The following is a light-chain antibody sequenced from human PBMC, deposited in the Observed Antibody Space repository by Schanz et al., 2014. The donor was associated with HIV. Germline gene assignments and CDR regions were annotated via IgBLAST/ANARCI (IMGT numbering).Light chain of an antibody. CDR2: GVA. Sequence: QSALTQPASVSGSPGQSITISCTGSSSDVGTYNSVSWYHQHPGKAPKLIIYGVANRPSGVSHRFSGSKSGNTASLTISGLQADDEAHYYCSSYTSTATVIFGVGTKLTVL. V-gene: IGLV2-14*03. J-gene: IGLJ2*01. CDR1: SSDVGTYNS. CDR3: SSYTSTATVI.